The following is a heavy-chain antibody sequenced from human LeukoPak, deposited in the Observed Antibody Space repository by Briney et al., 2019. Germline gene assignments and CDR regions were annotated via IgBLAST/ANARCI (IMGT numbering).Heavy chain of an antibody. V-gene: IGHV3-74*01. CDR3: ARIAWDAFDI. CDR1: GFTFSSYW. Sequence: GGSLRLSCAASGFTFSSYWMHWVRQAPGEGLVWVSRLNNDGSSTNYADSVKGRFTISRDNAKNTLYLQMNSLRAEATAVYYCARIAWDAFDIWGQGTMVTVSS. D-gene: IGHD2-15*01. J-gene: IGHJ3*02. CDR2: LNNDGSST.